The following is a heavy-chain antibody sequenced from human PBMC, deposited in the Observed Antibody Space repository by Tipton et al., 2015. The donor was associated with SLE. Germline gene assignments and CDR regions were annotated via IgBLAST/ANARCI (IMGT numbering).Heavy chain of an antibody. CDR1: GDSVSGSTAA. CDR3: ARESDWGVFLNS. V-gene: IGHV6-1*01. J-gene: IGHJ4*02. Sequence: GLVKPSQTLSLTCAISGDSVSGSTAAWAWIRQSPSRGLEWLGRTYYRSKWFYDYAVSVKSRVTLNPDTAKNHFSLHLSAVTPEDTAVYYCARESDWGVFLNSWGPGTLVTVSS. CDR2: TYYRSKWFY. D-gene: IGHD7-27*01.